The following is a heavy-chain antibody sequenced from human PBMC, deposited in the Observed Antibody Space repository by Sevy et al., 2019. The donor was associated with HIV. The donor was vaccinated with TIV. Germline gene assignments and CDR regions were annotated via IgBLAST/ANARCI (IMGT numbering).Heavy chain of an antibody. Sequence: GESLKISCKGSGYTVSSYWIGWVRQMPGKGLEWMGIMFPDDSDTRYSPSFQGQVTISADKSTSTAYLHWSSLKASDTAMYYCARHHASYGVTGYYYYYGLDVWGQGTTVTVSS. D-gene: IGHD3-16*01. CDR2: MFPDDSDT. J-gene: IGHJ6*02. CDR1: GYTVSSYW. V-gene: IGHV5-51*01. CDR3: ARHHASYGVTGYYYYYGLDV.